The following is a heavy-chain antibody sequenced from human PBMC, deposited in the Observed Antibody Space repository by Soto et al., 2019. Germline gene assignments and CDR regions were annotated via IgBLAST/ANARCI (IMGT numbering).Heavy chain of an antibody. D-gene: IGHD3-10*01. V-gene: IGHV3-30*18. CDR2: ISYDGSNK. Sequence: QVQLVESGGGVVQPGRSLRLSCAASGFTFSSYGMHWVRQAPGTGLEWVAVISYDGSNKYYADSVKGPFTISRDKSKETLYVQMNSLRAEDTAVYYCAKYGVGYYCDYWGQGTLVTFAS. CDR3: AKYGVGYYCDY. CDR1: GFTFSSYG. J-gene: IGHJ4*02.